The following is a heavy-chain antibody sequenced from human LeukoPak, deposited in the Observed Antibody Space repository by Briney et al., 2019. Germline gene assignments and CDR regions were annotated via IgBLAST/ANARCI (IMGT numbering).Heavy chain of an antibody. J-gene: IGHJ5*02. CDR1: GFTFSSYS. CDR3: ARDLGSSLVDP. CDR2: ISSSSSYI. V-gene: IGHV3-21*01. Sequence: GGSLRLSCAASGFTFSSYSMNWVRQAPGKGLEWVSSISSSSSYIYYADSVKGRFTISRDNAKNSLYLQMNNLRAEDTAVYYCARDLGSSLVDPWGQGTLVTVSS. D-gene: IGHD6-13*01.